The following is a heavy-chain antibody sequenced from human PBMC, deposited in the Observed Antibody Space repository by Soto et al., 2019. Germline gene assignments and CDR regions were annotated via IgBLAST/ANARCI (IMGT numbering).Heavy chain of an antibody. Sequence: GASVKVSCKASGYTFTSYYMHWVRQAPGQGLEWMGIINPSGGNTKYSQKFQGRVTITRDTSASTAYMELSSLRSEDTAVYYCARVPWHYYDSSGTPFDYWGQGTLVTVSS. CDR2: INPSGGNT. CDR3: ARVPWHYYDSSGTPFDY. V-gene: IGHV1-46*01. D-gene: IGHD3-22*01. CDR1: GYTFTSYY. J-gene: IGHJ4*02.